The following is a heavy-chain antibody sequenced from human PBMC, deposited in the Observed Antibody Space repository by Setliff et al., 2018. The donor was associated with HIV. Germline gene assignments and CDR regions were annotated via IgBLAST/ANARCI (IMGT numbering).Heavy chain of an antibody. CDR3: ARQERYCTSADCYRYFNY. D-gene: IGHD2-2*02. V-gene: IGHV4-31*03. Sequence: SETLSLTCTVSGGPMNTGGYYWSWIRHHPGKGLEWVVYIFYSGSTYYNPSLESRLTISIDTSKNQFFLKLRSVTAADTAVYFCARQERYCTSADCYRYFNYWGQGTLVTVSS. J-gene: IGHJ4*02. CDR2: IFYSGST. CDR1: GGPMNTGGYY.